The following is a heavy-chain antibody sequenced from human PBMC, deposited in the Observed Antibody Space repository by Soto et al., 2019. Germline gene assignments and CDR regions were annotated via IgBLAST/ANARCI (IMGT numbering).Heavy chain of an antibody. Sequence: PGGSLRLSCVVSGFTFSNYAMTWVRQAPGKGLEWVSSMSSSTYYTDSVKGRFTISRDNSKNTLYLQMNSLRAQDTAMYYCAKGSSWSEFDHWGQGTLVTVSA. J-gene: IGHJ4*02. CDR2: MSSST. CDR1: GFTFSNYA. D-gene: IGHD6-19*01. CDR3: AKGSSWSEFDH. V-gene: IGHV3-23*01.